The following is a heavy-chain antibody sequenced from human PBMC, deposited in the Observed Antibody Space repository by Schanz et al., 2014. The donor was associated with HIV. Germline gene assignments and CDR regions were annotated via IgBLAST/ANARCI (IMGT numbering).Heavy chain of an antibody. CDR2: IFSGGDT. D-gene: IGHD3-22*01. Sequence: QVQLVESGGGVVQPGRSLRLSCAASGFTFSSYGMHWVRQAPGKGLEWVSLIFSGGDTFYADSVRGRFSISKDNSKNTLYLQMNSLRADDTAVYYCARILDYYDSSGFDYWGQGTLVVVSS. V-gene: IGHV3-NL1*01. CDR3: ARILDYYDSSGFDY. J-gene: IGHJ4*02. CDR1: GFTFSSYG.